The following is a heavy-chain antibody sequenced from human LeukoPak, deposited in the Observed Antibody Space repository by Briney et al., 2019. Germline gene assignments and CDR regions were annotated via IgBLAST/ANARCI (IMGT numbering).Heavy chain of an antibody. J-gene: IGHJ4*02. CDR1: GFALSTNA. D-gene: IGHD1-26*01. CDR3: AKDVGKWESLHFFDY. V-gene: IGHV3-23*01. Sequence: GGSLRLSCLTSGFALSTNAMSWVRQAPGKGLEWISGISGSGASTYYADSVKGRFTISRDDSRNTLYLQMNSLRGDDTAVYYCAKDVGKWESLHFFDYWGQGTLVTVSS. CDR2: ISGSGAST.